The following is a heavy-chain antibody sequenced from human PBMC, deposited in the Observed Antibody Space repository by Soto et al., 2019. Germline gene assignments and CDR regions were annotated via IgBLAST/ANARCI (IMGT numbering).Heavy chain of an antibody. Sequence: ASVKVSCKASGYTFTSYYMHWVRQAPGQGLEWMGIINPSGGSTSYAQKFQGRVTMTRDTSTSTVYMELSSLRSEDTAVYYCAREGRLNYYDSSGYSDFDYWGQGTLVTVSS. CDR2: INPSGGST. V-gene: IGHV1-46*01. CDR1: GYTFTSYY. CDR3: AREGRLNYYDSSGYSDFDY. J-gene: IGHJ4*02. D-gene: IGHD3-22*01.